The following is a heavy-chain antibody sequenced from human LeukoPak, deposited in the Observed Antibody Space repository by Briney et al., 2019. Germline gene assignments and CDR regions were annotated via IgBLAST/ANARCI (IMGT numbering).Heavy chain of an antibody. CDR2: INHSGST. J-gene: IGHJ6*03. V-gene: IGHV4-34*01. CDR1: GGSFSGYY. D-gene: IGHD2-2*01. Sequence: SETLSLTCAVYGGSFSGYYWSWIRQPPGKGLEWIGEINHSGSTNYNPSLKSRVTISVDTSKNQFSLKLSSVTAADTAVYYCARYMYQLLLNYYYYYYMDVWGKGTTVTVSS. CDR3: ARYMYQLLLNYYYYYYMDV.